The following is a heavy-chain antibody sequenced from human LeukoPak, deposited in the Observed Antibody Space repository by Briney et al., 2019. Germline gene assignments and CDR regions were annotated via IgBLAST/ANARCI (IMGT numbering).Heavy chain of an antibody. Sequence: GGSLRLSCAASGFTFSSYSMNWVRQAPGKGLEWVSSISSSSYIYYADSVKGRFTISRDNAKNSLYLQMNSLRAEDTAVYYCAKGDQDIVVVVAATEGGSDAFDIWGQGTMVTVSS. J-gene: IGHJ3*02. CDR1: GFTFSSYS. V-gene: IGHV3-21*01. CDR3: AKGDQDIVVVVAATEGGSDAFDI. CDR2: ISSSSYI. D-gene: IGHD2-15*01.